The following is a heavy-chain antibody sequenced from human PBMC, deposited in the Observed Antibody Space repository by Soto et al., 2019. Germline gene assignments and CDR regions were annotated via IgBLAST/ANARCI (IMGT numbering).Heavy chain of an antibody. CDR2: INPNSGGT. V-gene: IGHV1-2*04. J-gene: IGHJ4*02. CDR3: ARVYIDCSGGSCYTILGY. CDR1: GYTFTGYY. D-gene: IGHD2-15*01. Sequence: ASVKVSCKASGYTFTGYYMHWVRQAPGQGLEWMGWINPNSGGTNYAQKFQGWVTMTRDTSISTAYMELSRLRSDDTAVYYCARVYIDCSGGSCYTILGYWGQGTLVTVSS.